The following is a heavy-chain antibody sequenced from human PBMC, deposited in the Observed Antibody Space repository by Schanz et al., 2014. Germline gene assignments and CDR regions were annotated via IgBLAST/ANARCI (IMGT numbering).Heavy chain of an antibody. J-gene: IGHJ6*02. CDR1: GFTFSAYG. V-gene: IGHV3-33*01. Sequence: QVQLVESGGGVVQPGRSLRLSCAASGFTFSAYGMHWVRQAPGKGLEWVAVIWYDGNNKYYADSVKGRFTISRDNSKNTLYLQVNSLRAEDTAVYYCARQRSYFYAMDVWGQGTTVTVSS. CDR2: IWYDGNNK. CDR3: ARQRSYFYAMDV.